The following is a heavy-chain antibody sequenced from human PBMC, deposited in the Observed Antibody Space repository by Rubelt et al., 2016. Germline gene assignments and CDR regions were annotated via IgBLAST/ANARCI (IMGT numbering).Heavy chain of an antibody. D-gene: IGHD6-13*01. CDR1: GGSFSGYY. CDR2: INHSGST. J-gene: IGHJ6*02. Sequence: QVQLQQWGAGLLKPSETLSLTCAVYGGSFSGYYWSWIRQPPGKGLEWIGEINHSGSTNYNPSLKRRCTICVETARNQSSLMLGAVTAADTAVYYGASRERYSSYYYYGRDVWGQGATVTVAS. CDR3: ASRERYSSYYYYGRDV. V-gene: IGHV4-34*01.